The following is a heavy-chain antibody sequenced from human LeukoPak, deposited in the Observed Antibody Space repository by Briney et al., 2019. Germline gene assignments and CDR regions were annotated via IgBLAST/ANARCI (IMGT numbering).Heavy chain of an antibody. J-gene: IGHJ4*02. V-gene: IGHV3-23*01. Sequence: AGGSLRLSCAASGFTFSSYAMSWVRQAPGKGLEWVSAISGSGGSTYYADSVKGRFTISRDNSKNTLYLQMNSLRAEDTAVYYCARDLVGATKGDYWGQGTLVTVSS. CDR1: GFTFSSYA. CDR3: ARDLVGATKGDY. CDR2: ISGSGGST. D-gene: IGHD1-26*01.